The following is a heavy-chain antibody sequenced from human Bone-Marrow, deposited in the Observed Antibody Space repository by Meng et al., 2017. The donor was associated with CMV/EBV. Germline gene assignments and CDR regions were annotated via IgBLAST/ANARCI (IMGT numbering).Heavy chain of an antibody. V-gene: IGHV4-59*01. CDR3: ARAWLWELPLYYYYGMDV. J-gene: IGHJ6*02. Sequence: SETLSLTCTVSGGSISSYYWSWIRQPPGKGLEWVGYIYYSGSTNYNPSLKSRVTISVDTSTNQFSLKLSSVTAADTAVYYCARAWLWELPLYYYYGMDVWGQGTTVTVSS. D-gene: IGHD3-10*01. CDR1: GGSISSYY. CDR2: IYYSGST.